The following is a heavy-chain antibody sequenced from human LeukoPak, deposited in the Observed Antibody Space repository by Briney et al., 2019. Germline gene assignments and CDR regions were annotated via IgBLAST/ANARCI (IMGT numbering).Heavy chain of an antibody. D-gene: IGHD3-3*01. Sequence: SQTLSLTCAVSGGSISSGGYSWSWIRQPPGTGLEWIGYIYYSGSTYYNPSLKSRVTISVDTSKNQFSLKLSSVTAADTAVYYCARGIYYDFWSGYYTGYYYYYMDVWGKGTTVTVSS. V-gene: IGHV4-30-4*07. CDR1: GGSISSGGYS. CDR3: ARGIYYDFWSGYYTGYYYYYMDV. CDR2: IYYSGST. J-gene: IGHJ6*03.